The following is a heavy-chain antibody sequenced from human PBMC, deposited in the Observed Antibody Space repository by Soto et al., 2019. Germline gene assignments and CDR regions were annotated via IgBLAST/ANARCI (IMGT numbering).Heavy chain of an antibody. D-gene: IGHD3-22*01. J-gene: IGHJ4*02. Sequence: SETLSLTCTVSGDSISTFYWGWMRRSPGKELEWIGYVYYTWSTNYNPSLKSRVTISVDRSKNQFSLKLTSANAADTAVYYCARGRTVRNYADDSSDYFYFFDYWGQGTQVTVSS. V-gene: IGHV4-59*01. CDR2: VYYTWST. CDR3: ARGRTVRNYADDSSDYFYFFDY. CDR1: GDSISTFY.